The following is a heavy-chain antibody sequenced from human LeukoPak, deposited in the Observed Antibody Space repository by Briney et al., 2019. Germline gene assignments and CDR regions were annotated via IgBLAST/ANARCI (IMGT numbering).Heavy chain of an antibody. V-gene: IGHV1-18*01. CDR2: ISAYNGNT. Sequence: ASVKVSCKASDYTFTSYGVSWVRQAPGQGLEWMGWISAYNGNTNYAQKLQGRLTMTADTSTSTAYMELRSLRSDGTAVYYCARDKASGPYYFDYWGQGTLVTVSS. CDR1: DYTFTSYG. CDR3: ARDKASGPYYFDY. D-gene: IGHD5-12*01. J-gene: IGHJ4*02.